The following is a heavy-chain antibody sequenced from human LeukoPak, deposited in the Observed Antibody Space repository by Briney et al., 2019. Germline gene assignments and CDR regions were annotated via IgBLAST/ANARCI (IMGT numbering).Heavy chain of an antibody. CDR2: IYHSGST. Sequence: PGGSLRLSCAASGFTFSSYAMSWVRQPPGKGLEWIGEIYHSGSTNYNPSLRSRVTISVDKSKNQFSLKLSSVTAADTAVYYCARDRHCSSTSCYRKRGGMDVWGKGTTVTVSS. CDR1: GFTFSSYAM. V-gene: IGHV4-4*02. D-gene: IGHD2-2*01. J-gene: IGHJ6*04. CDR3: ARDRHCSSTSCYRKRGGMDV.